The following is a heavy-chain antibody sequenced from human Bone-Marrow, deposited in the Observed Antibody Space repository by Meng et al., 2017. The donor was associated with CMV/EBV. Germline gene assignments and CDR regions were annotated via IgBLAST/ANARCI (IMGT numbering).Heavy chain of an antibody. CDR1: GGSIKSGDYF. CDR2: ISSSSSYI. CDR3: ARDKEGATGDY. J-gene: IGHJ4*02. D-gene: IGHD1-26*01. V-gene: IGHV3-21*01. Sequence: ETLSLTCTVSGGSIKSGDYFWSWIRQPPGKGLEWVSSISSSSSYIYYAVSVKGRFTISRDNAKNSLYLQMNSLRAEDTAVYYCARDKEGATGDYWGQGTLVTFSS.